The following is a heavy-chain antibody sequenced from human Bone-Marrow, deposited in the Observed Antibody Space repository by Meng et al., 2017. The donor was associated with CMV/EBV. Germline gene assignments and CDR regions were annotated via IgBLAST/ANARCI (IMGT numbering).Heavy chain of an antibody. V-gene: IGHV1-2*02. CDR1: GYTFTGYY. Sequence: ASVKVSCKASGYTFTGYYMHWVRQAPGQGLEWMGWINPNSGGTNYAQKFQGRVTMTRDTSISTAYMELSRLRSDDTAVYYCARRGKWYNQGWFDTWGQGTLVTVSS. CDR3: ARRGKWYNQGWFDT. CDR2: INPNSGGT. J-gene: IGHJ5*02. D-gene: IGHD1-1*01.